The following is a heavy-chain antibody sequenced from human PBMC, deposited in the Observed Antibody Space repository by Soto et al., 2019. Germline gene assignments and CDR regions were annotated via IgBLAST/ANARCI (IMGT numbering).Heavy chain of an antibody. Sequence: QVQLQESGPGLVKPSGTLSLTCAVSGGSISSSNWWSWVRQPPGKGLEWIGEIYHSGSTNYNPSLKSRVTISVDKSKKQFSLKRSSVTAADTAVYYCAGEVTMVRGVTPWAFDPWGQGTLVTVSS. CDR2: IYHSGST. CDR3: AGEVTMVRGVTPWAFDP. CDR1: GGSISSSNW. J-gene: IGHJ5*02. V-gene: IGHV4-4*02. D-gene: IGHD3-10*01.